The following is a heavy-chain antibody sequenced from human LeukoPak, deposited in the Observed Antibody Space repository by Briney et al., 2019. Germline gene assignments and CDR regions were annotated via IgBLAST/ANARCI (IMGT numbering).Heavy chain of an antibody. CDR3: ARVTATTPFDY. Sequence: SETLPLTCGVSGGSISSNNWWTWVRQPPGKGLEWIGEISHTGSTNYNPSLESRVTMSVDTSKNLFSLSLSSVTAADTAVYFCARVTATTPFDYWGQGTLVTVSS. CDR2: ISHTGST. CDR1: GGSISSNNW. J-gene: IGHJ4*02. D-gene: IGHD1-1*01. V-gene: IGHV4-4*02.